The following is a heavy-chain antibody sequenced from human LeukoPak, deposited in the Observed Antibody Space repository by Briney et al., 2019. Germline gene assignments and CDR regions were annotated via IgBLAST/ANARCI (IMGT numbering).Heavy chain of an antibody. CDR1: GGSISSSSYY. V-gene: IGHV4-39*01. CDR3: ARLMVRGVIRNDY. D-gene: IGHD3-10*01. J-gene: IGHJ4*02. CDR2: IYYSGST. Sequence: SETLSLTCTVSGGSISSSSYYWGWIRQPPGKGLEWIGSIYYSGSTYYNPSLKSRVTISVDTSKNQFSLKLSSVTAADTAVYYCARLMVRGVIRNDYWGQGTLVTVSS.